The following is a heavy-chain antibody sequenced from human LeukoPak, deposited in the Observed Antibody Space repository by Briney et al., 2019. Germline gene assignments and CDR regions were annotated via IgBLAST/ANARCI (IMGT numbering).Heavy chain of an antibody. J-gene: IGHJ4*02. D-gene: IGHD6-13*01. CDR1: GFTFNSYW. Sequence: PGGSLRLSCAASGFTFNSYWMSWVRQAPGKGLEWVANIKQDGSVRYYVDSVKGRFTISRDNAENALYLRMNSLRAEDTAVYYCARSIAAAGSYWGQGTLVTVSS. CDR3: ARSIAAAGSY. CDR2: IKQDGSVR. V-gene: IGHV3-7*01.